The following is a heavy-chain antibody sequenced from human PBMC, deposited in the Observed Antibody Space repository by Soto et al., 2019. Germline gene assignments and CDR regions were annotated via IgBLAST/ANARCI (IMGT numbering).Heavy chain of an antibody. CDR2: IYWDDDK. D-gene: IGHD2-15*01. Sequence: QITLKESGPTLVKPTQTLTLTCTCSGFSLSTSGVGVGWIRQPPGKALEWLALIYWDDDKRYSPSRNNRLTITRHTSTNQMVITKTTVKLMNTATYYCARGVRYCSSTNRPNGFDSWGQGTLVTVSS. CDR1: GFSLSTSGVG. J-gene: IGHJ5*01. CDR3: ARGVRYCSSTNRPNGFDS. V-gene: IGHV2-5*02.